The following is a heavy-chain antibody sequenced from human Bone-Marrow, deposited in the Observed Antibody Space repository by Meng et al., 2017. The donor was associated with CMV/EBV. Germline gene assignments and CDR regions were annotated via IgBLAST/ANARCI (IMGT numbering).Heavy chain of an antibody. CDR3: ARNFAGGLDV. V-gene: IGHV3-53*01. CDR1: GFTVTGYH. J-gene: IGHJ6*02. CDR2: FYTGGGT. Sequence: GESLKISCAASGFTVTGYHMSWVRQTPGKGLEWVSTFYTGGGTYYADSVKGRFAISRDNSKNTLYLQMNSLRGEDTAVYYCARNFAGGLDVWGQGTTVTVSS. D-gene: IGHD2/OR15-2a*01.